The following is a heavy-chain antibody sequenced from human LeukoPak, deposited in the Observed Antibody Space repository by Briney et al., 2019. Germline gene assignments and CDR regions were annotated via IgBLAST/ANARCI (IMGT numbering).Heavy chain of an antibody. J-gene: IGHJ3*02. Sequence: GGSLRLSCAASEFTFTSYELNWVRQAPGKGREGVSYMSSSGNTISYADSVKGRFTISRDNAKNSLYLQVISLRAEDTAVYYCARGPSIAARYDAFDIWGQGTMVTVSS. D-gene: IGHD6-6*01. CDR2: MSSSGNTI. V-gene: IGHV3-48*03. CDR3: ARGPSIAARYDAFDI. CDR1: EFTFTSYE.